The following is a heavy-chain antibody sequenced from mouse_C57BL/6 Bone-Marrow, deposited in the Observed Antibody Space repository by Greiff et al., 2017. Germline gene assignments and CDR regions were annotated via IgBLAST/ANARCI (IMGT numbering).Heavy chain of an antibody. CDR3: ARHHAGFAY. V-gene: IGHV5-6*01. J-gene: IGHJ3*01. CDR2: ISSGGSYT. Sequence: EVQLQESGGDLVKPGGSLKLSCAASGFTFSSYGMSWVRQTPDKRLEWVATISSGGSYTYYPDSVKGRFTISRDNAKNSLYLQMSSLKSEDTAMYYCARHHAGFAYWGQGTLVTVSA. CDR1: GFTFSSYG.